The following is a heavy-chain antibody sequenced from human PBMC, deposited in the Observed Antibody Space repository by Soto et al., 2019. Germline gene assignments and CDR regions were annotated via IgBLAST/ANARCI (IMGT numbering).Heavy chain of an antibody. J-gene: IGHJ6*02. CDR1: GGSFSGYY. V-gene: IGHV4-34*01. Sequence: SETLSLTCAVYGGSFSGYYWSWIRQPPGKGLEWIGEINHSGSTNYNPSLKSRVTISVDTSKNQFSLKLSSVTAADTAVYYCARDPRGVVVISGLLNYYYYGMDVWGQGTTVTVSS. CDR3: ARDPRGVVVISGLLNYYYYGMDV. D-gene: IGHD3-22*01. CDR2: INHSGST.